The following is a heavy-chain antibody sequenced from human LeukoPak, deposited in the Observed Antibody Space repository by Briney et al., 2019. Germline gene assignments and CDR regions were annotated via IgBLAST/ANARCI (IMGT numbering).Heavy chain of an antibody. J-gene: IGHJ4*02. CDR3: ARGYSSGPGYFDY. D-gene: IGHD6-19*01. V-gene: IGHV1-8*01. Sequence: VASVKVSCKASGYTFTGYDINWVRQATGQGLEWMGWMNPNSGNRGYAQKFQGRVTMTRNTSISTAYMELSSLRSEDTAVYYCARGYSSGPGYFDYWGQGTLVTVSS. CDR2: MNPNSGNR. CDR1: GYTFTGYD.